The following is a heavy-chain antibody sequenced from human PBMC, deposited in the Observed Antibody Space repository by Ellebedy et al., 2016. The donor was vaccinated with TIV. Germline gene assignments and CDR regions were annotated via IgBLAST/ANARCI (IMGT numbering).Heavy chain of an antibody. V-gene: IGHV1-2*02. CDR2: INPNSGGT. Sequence: AASVKVSCKASGYTFNGFYIHWVRQAPGQGLEWMGWINPNSGGTNFAQKFQGRVTMTGDTSISTAYMELSRLTSDDTAVYYCARAPARGNWWEETESKWFEPWGQGTLVTVSS. J-gene: IGHJ5*02. CDR3: ARAPARGNWWEETESKWFEP. D-gene: IGHD2-8*02. CDR1: GYTFNGFY.